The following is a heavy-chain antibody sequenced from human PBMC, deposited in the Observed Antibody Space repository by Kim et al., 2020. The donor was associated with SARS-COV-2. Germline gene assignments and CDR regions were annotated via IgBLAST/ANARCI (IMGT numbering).Heavy chain of an antibody. D-gene: IGHD2-2*01. CDR1: GFTFSSYS. CDR2: ISSSSSTI. Sequence: GGSLRLSCAASGFTFSSYSMNWVRQAPGKGLEWVSYISSSSSTIYYADSVKGRFTISRDNAKNSLYLQMNSLRDEDTAVYYCARGLTSRYCSSTSCYAIGDWFDPWGQGTLVTVSS. V-gene: IGHV3-48*02. J-gene: IGHJ5*02. CDR3: ARGLTSRYCSSTSCYAIGDWFDP.